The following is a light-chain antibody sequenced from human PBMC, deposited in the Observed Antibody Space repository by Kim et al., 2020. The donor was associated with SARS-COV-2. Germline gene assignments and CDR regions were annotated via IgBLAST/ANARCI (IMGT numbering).Light chain of an antibody. CDR2: GAS. V-gene: IGKV3-15*01. CDR1: QNIRTY. Sequence: ETVMTQSPGTLSVSPGETATLSCRASQNIRTYLAWYQQKPGQAPRLLIYGASTRDTGIPARFSGSGSGTEFTLTISSLQSEDFALYYCQQYNNWPPNSFGQGTKLEI. CDR3: QQYNNWPPNS. J-gene: IGKJ2*01.